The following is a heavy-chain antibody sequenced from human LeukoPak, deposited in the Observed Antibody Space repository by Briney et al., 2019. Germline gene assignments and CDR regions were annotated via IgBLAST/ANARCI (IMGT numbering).Heavy chain of an antibody. CDR3: ARRHSSWFGESASNWFDP. V-gene: IGHV4-59*01. CDR2: IYYSGST. CDR1: GGSISSYY. J-gene: IGHJ5*02. Sequence: SETLSLTCTVSGGSISSYYWSWIRQPPGKGLEWIGYIYYSGSTNYNPSLKSRVTISLDTSKNQFSLKLSSVTAADAAVYYCARRHSSWFGESASNWFDPWGQGTLVTVSS. D-gene: IGHD3-10*01.